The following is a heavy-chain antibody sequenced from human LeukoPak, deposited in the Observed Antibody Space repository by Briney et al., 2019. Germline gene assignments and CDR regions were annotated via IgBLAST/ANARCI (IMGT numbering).Heavy chain of an antibody. Sequence: GGSLRLSCVASQFTFSHYGMHWVRQAPGKGLEWVAVIWNDGSSQYYADSVKGRFTISRDNFQKTVYLQMNSLRAEGTAVYYCAKDAQRGFDYSNSLEYWGQGTLVTVSS. D-gene: IGHD4-11*01. CDR2: IWNDGSSQ. V-gene: IGHV3-33*06. CDR3: AKDAQRGFDYSNSLEY. CDR1: QFTFSHYG. J-gene: IGHJ4*02.